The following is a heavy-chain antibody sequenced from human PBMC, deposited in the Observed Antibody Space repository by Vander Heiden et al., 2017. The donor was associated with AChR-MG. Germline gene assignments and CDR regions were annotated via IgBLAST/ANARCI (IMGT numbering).Heavy chain of an antibody. V-gene: IGHV3-23*01. CDR3: AKYVGSSGWYDYYYGMDV. CDR2: ISGSGGST. Sequence: EVQLLESGGGLVQPGGSLRLSCAASGFTFSSYAMGWVRQAPGKGLEWVSAISGSGGSTYYADSVKGRFTISRDNSKNTLYLQMNSLRAEDTAVYYCAKYVGSSGWYDYYYGMDVWGQGTTVTVSS. D-gene: IGHD6-19*01. CDR1: GFTFSSYA. J-gene: IGHJ6*02.